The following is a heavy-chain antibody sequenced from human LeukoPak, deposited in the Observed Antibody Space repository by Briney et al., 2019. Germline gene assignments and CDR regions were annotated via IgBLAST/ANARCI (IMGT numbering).Heavy chain of an antibody. V-gene: IGHV1-2*02. D-gene: IGHD3-22*01. CDR3: ARAEWYYYDSSGYPYYMDV. J-gene: IGHJ6*03. Sequence: GASVKVSCKASGYTFTGYYMHWVRQAPGQGLEWMGWINPNSGGTNYAQKFQGRVTMTRDTSISTAYMELSRLRSDDTAVYYCARAEWYYYDSSGYPYYMDVWGKGTTVTISS. CDR1: GYTFTGYY. CDR2: INPNSGGT.